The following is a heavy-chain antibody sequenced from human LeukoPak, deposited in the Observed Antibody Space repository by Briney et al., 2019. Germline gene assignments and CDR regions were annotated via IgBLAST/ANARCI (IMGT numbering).Heavy chain of an antibody. Sequence: GGSLRLSCAASGFTVSSNYMSWVRQAPGKGLEWVSVIYSGGSTYYADSVKGRFTISRDNSKNTLYLQMNSLRAEDAAVYYCARGLGYSSGWYFDYWGQGTLVSVSS. CDR1: GFTVSSNY. V-gene: IGHV3-66*02. CDR2: IYSGGST. D-gene: IGHD6-19*01. J-gene: IGHJ4*02. CDR3: ARGLGYSSGWYFDY.